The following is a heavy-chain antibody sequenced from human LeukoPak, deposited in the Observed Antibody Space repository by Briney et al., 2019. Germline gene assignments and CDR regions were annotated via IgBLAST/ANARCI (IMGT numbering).Heavy chain of an antibody. V-gene: IGHV1-69*05. CDR1: GGTFSSYA. Sequence: SVKVSCKASGGTFSSYAISWVRQAPGQGLEWMGRIIPIFGTANYAQKFQGRVTITTDESTSTAYMELSSLRSEDTAVYYCASSEAEMAIILYAFDIWGQGTMVTVSS. CDR2: IIPIFGTA. CDR3: ASSEAEMAIILYAFDI. J-gene: IGHJ3*02. D-gene: IGHD5-24*01.